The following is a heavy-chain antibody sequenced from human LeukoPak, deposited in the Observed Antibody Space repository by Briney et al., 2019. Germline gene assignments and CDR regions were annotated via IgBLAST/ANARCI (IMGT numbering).Heavy chain of an antibody. V-gene: IGHV3-48*01. J-gene: IGHJ4*02. CDR1: GFTFSIYS. CDR2: ITSDRRTI. Sequence: GGSLRLSCAASGFTFSIYSMNWVRQAPGKGLEWVSYITSDRRTISYADPVKGRFTISRDNDKRLLYLQMDSLRAGDTAIYYCARSTSGTFDYWGQGMLVTVSS. D-gene: IGHD6-13*01. CDR3: ARSTSGTFDY.